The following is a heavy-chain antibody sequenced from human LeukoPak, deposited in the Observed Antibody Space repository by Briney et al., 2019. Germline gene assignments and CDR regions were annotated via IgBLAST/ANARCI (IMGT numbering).Heavy chain of an antibody. CDR2: ISYSGST. D-gene: IGHD3-16*02. CDR1: GGSISSYY. J-gene: IGHJ4*02. CDR3: ARALNDYVWGSYPPPYYFDY. V-gene: IGHV4-59*01. Sequence: SETLSLTCTVSGGSISSYYWSWIRQPPGKGLEWIGYISYSGSTNYNPSLKSRVTISVDTSKNQFSLKLSSVTAADTAVYYCARALNDYVWGSYPPPYYFDYWGQGTLVTVSS.